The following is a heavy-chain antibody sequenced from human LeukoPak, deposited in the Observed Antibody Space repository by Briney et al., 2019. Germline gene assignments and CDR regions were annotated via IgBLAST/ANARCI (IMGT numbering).Heavy chain of an antibody. Sequence: PGGSLRLSCATSGFTFSSYAMHWVRQAPGKGLEWVAVISYDGSNKYYADSVKGRFTISRDNSKNTLYLQMNGLRAEDTAVYYCARDESRTAWIQLGYWGQGTLVTVSS. V-gene: IGHV3-30-3*01. CDR1: GFTFSSYA. CDR2: ISYDGSNK. CDR3: ARDESRTAWIQLGY. J-gene: IGHJ4*02. D-gene: IGHD5-18*01.